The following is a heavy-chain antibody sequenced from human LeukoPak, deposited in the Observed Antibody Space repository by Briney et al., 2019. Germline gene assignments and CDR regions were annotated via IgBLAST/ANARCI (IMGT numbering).Heavy chain of an antibody. CDR1: GFTFSSYE. CDR3: ARRSSRSFDY. V-gene: IGHV3-48*03. D-gene: IGHD2/OR15-2a*01. Sequence: GGSLRLSCAASGFTFSSYEMNWVRQAPGKGLEWVSYISSSGNTIYYADFVKGRFTISRDNAKNSLYLQMSSLRAEDTAVYYCARRSSRSFDYWGQGTLVTVSS. J-gene: IGHJ4*02. CDR2: ISSSGNTI.